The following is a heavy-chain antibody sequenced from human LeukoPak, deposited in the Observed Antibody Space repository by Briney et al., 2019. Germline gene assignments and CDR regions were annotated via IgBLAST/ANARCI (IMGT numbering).Heavy chain of an antibody. V-gene: IGHV3-66*01. CDR1: GFTFSSYG. J-gene: IGHJ4*02. CDR3: ARVRSAAAGPLDY. Sequence: GGTLRLSCAASGFTFSSYGMSWVRQAPGKGLEWVSVIYSGGTTYYADSVKGRFTISRDNSKNTLYLQMNSLRADDTAVYHCARVRSAAAGPLDYWGQGTLVTVSS. CDR2: IYSGGTT. D-gene: IGHD6-13*01.